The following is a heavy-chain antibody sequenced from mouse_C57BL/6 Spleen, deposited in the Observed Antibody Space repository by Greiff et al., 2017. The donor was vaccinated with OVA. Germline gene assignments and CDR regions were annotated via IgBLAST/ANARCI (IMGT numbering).Heavy chain of an antibody. Sequence: QVQLKESGAELVRPGTSVKVSCKASGYAFTNYLIEWVKQRPGQGLEWIGVINPGSGGTNYNEKFKGKATLTADKSSSTAYMQLSSLTSEDSAVYFCARRGLYDGYYFDYWGQGTTLTVSS. CDR3: ARRGLYDGYYFDY. CDR2: INPGSGGT. CDR1: GYAFTNYL. D-gene: IGHD2-3*01. V-gene: IGHV1-54*01. J-gene: IGHJ2*01.